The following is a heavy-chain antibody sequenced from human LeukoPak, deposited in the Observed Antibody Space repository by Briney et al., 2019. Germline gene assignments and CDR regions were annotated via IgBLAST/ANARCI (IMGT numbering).Heavy chain of an antibody. Sequence: GESLKISCKGSGYSFSRYWIGWGGQMPGKGLGWMGIIYPGDSDTRYSPSFQGQVTISADKSISTAYLQWSSLKASDTAMYYCARHSTAMAPVDYWGQGTLVTVSS. V-gene: IGHV5-51*01. J-gene: IGHJ4*02. CDR1: GYSFSRYW. CDR2: IYPGDSDT. CDR3: ARHSTAMAPVDY. D-gene: IGHD5-18*01.